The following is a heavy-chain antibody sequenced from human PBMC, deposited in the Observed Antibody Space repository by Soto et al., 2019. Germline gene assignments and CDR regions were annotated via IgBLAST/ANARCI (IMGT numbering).Heavy chain of an antibody. CDR1: GDSVSSGNYY. V-gene: IGHV4-61*01. Sequence: SETLSLTCTVSGDSVSSGNYYWGWIRQPPGKGLEWIGSIYFTGNTNYNPSLKSRLTMSIDTSRNLFSLGLGSVTAADTAVYYCGRVPVDTYMIYWSDPWGQGTLVTVSS. D-gene: IGHD3-16*01. J-gene: IGHJ5*02. CDR3: GRVPVDTYMIYWSDP. CDR2: IYFTGNT.